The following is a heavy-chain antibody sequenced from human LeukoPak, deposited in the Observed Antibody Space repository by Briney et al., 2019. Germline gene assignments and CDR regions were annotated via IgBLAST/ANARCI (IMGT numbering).Heavy chain of an antibody. CDR1: GFTFTSYW. CDR3: ARGYCSSVSCPEAPFDI. D-gene: IGHD2-2*01. Sequence: QPGGSLRLSCAASGFTFTSYWMHWVRQAPGKGLVWVSRIKSDGGSTTYADSVKGRFTISRDNAKNTLYLQMKSLRVEDTAVYYRARGYCSSVSCPEAPFDIWGQGTMVTVSS. J-gene: IGHJ3*02. CDR2: IKSDGGST. V-gene: IGHV3-74*01.